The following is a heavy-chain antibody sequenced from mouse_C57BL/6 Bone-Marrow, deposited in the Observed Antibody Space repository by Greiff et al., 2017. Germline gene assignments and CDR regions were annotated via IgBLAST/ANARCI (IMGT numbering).Heavy chain of an antibody. V-gene: IGHV5-15*01. CDR3: ARFTTVFDY. Sequence: EVKLMESGGGLVQPGGSLKLSCAASGFTFSDYGMAWVRKAPRKGPEWVAFISNLAYSIYYADTVTGRFTISRENAKNTLYLEMSSLRSEDTAMYYCARFTTVFDYWGQGTTLTVSS. J-gene: IGHJ2*01. D-gene: IGHD1-1*01. CDR1: GFTFSDYG. CDR2: ISNLAYSI.